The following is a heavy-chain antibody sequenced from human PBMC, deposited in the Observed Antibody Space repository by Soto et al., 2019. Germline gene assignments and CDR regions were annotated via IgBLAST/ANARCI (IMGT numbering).Heavy chain of an antibody. CDR3: ARSSAVLRPDGLDV. D-gene: IGHD3-10*02. CDR2: LNPNSGGT. CDR1: GYTFIAYY. V-gene: IGHV1-2*04. Sequence: ASVKVSCKPSGYTFIAYYIHWVRQAPGQGPEWMGWLNPNSGGTKFAQKFKGWVTMTRDTSVTTAYLELSSLKSDDTAIYYCARSSAVLRPDGLDVWGQGTTVTVSS. J-gene: IGHJ6*02.